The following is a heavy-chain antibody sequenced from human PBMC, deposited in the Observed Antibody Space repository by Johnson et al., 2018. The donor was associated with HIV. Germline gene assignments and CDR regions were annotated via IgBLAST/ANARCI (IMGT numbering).Heavy chain of an antibody. Sequence: QVQLVESGGGVVQPGKSLTLSCVVSGLSFNNYGIHWVRQAPGKGLEWVAVIWYDGSNKYYADSVKGRFTISRDNSKNTLYLQMNSLRAEDTAVYYCPVDTEAFDIWGQGTMVTVSS. CDR2: IWYDGSNK. V-gene: IGHV3-33*08. J-gene: IGHJ3*02. CDR1: GLSFNNYG. CDR3: PVDTEAFDI. D-gene: IGHD1-14*01.